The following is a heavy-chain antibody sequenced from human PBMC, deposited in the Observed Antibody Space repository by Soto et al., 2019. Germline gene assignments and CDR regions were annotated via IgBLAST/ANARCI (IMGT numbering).Heavy chain of an antibody. CDR2: ISAYNGNT. V-gene: IGHV1-18*01. D-gene: IGHD3-10*01. J-gene: IGHJ6*02. Sequence: QVQLVQSGAEVKKPGASVKVSCKASGYTFTSYGISWVRQAPGQGLEWMGWISAYNGNTNYAQKLQGRVTMXXDXSXTTAYMELRSLRSDDTAVYYCARDGLLWFGEYGMDVWGQGTTVTVSS. CDR1: GYTFTSYG. CDR3: ARDGLLWFGEYGMDV.